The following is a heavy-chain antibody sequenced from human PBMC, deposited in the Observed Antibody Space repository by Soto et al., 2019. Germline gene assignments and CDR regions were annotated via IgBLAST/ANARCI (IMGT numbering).Heavy chain of an antibody. CDR2: INHSGST. D-gene: IGHD3-3*01. CDR1: GGSFSGYY. V-gene: IGHV4-34*01. J-gene: IGHJ6*03. Sequence: SETLSLTCAVYGGSFSGYYWSWIRQPPGKGLEWIGEINHSGSTNYNPSLKSRVTISVDTSKNQFSLKLSSVTAADTAVYYCARKELRFLEWLFPDYYMDVWGKGTTVTVSS. CDR3: ARKELRFLEWLFPDYYMDV.